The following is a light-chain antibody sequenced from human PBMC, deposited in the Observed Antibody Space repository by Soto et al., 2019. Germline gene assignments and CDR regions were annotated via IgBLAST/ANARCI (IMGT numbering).Light chain of an antibody. Sequence: DIQMTQSPSYVSASVGDRVTVTCRASQGISSWLAWYQKKPGKAPKLLIYAASSLQSGVPSRFSGSGSGTDFTLTISSLQPEDFATYYCQQANSFPITFGQGTRLEI. J-gene: IGKJ5*01. CDR3: QQANSFPIT. CDR2: AAS. CDR1: QGISSW. V-gene: IGKV1-12*01.